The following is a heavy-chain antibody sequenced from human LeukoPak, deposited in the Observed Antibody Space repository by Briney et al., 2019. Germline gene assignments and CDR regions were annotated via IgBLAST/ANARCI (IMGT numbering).Heavy chain of an antibody. CDR2: TSGSGGNT. J-gene: IGHJ4*02. Sequence: GGSLRLSCAASGFTRRSYDMSWVRQAPGKGLEWVAATSGSGGNTYYADSVKGRFTISRDNSKNTLYLQMNSLRAEDTAVYYCAKEYSGYDFDYWGQGTLVTVSS. D-gene: IGHD5-12*01. CDR3: AKEYSGYDFDY. CDR1: GFTRRSYD. V-gene: IGHV3-23*01.